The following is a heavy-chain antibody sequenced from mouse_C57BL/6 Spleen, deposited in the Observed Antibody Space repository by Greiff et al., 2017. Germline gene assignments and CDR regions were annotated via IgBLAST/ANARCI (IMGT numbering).Heavy chain of an antibody. Sequence: QVQLQQPGAELVMPGASVKLSCKASGYTFTSYWMHWVKQRPGQGLEWIGEIDPSDSYTNSNQKFKGKSTLTVDKSSSTAYMQLSSLTSEDSAVYYCARVGDYDDYWGQGTTLTVSS. V-gene: IGHV1-69*01. D-gene: IGHD2-4*01. CDR3: ARVGDYDDY. J-gene: IGHJ2*01. CDR2: IDPSDSYT. CDR1: GYTFTSYW.